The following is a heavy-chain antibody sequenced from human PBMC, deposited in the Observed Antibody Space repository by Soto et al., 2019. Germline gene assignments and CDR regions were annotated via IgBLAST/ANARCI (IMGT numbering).Heavy chain of an antibody. CDR3: ARESEDLTSNFDY. CDR2: ISSTTNYI. CDR1: GFTFTRYS. J-gene: IGHJ4*02. V-gene: IGHV3-21*06. Sequence: EVQLVESGGGLVKPGGSLRLSCAAFGFTFTRYSMNWVRQAPGKGLEWVSSISSTTNYIYYGDSMKGRFTISRDNAKNSLYREMNSLRAEDTAVYYCARESEDLTSNFDYWGQGTLVTVSS.